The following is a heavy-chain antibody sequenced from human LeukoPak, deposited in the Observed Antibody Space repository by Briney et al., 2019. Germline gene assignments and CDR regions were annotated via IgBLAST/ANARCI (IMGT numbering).Heavy chain of an antibody. CDR1: GGSFSGYY. CDR2: INHSGST. V-gene: IGHV4-34*01. J-gene: IGHJ4*02. CDR3: ARAPGLPDY. Sequence: SETLSLTCAVYGGSFSGYYWSWIRQPPGKGLEWIGEINHSGSTNYNPSLKSRVTISVDTSKNQFSLKRSSVTAADTAVYYCARAPGLPDYWGQGTLVTVSS.